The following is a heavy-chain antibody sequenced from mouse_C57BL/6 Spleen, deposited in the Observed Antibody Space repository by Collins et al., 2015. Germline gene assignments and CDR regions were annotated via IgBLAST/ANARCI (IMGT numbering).Heavy chain of an antibody. CDR1: GYTFTDYY. CDR2: INPNNGGT. J-gene: IGHJ2*01. Sequence: EVQLQQSGPELVKPGASVKISCKASGYTFTDYYMNWVKQSHGKSLEWIGDINPNNGGTSYNQKFKGKATLTVDKSSSTAYMELRSLTSEDSAVYYCARSGYYGSSYNYFDYWGQGTTLTVSS. V-gene: IGHV1-26*01. D-gene: IGHD1-1*01. CDR3: ARSGYYGSSYNYFDY.